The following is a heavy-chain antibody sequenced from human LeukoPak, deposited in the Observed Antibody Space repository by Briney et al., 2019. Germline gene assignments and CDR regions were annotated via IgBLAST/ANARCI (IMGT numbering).Heavy chain of an antibody. CDR2: ISYDGSNK. CDR3: ASRHSSSWYLFDY. CDR1: GFTFSSNG. J-gene: IGHJ4*02. Sequence: PGRSLRLSCAASGFTFSSNGMHWVRQAPGKGLEWLAMISYDGSNKYYGDSAKGRFTISIDNSKNTLYLQMNNLRAEDTAVYYCASRHSSSWYLFDYWGQGTLVTVSS. V-gene: IGHV3-30*03. D-gene: IGHD6-13*01.